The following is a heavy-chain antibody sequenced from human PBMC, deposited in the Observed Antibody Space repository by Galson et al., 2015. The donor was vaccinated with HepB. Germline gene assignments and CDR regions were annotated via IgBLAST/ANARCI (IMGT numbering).Heavy chain of an antibody. CDR2: VIPLFETP. D-gene: IGHD2-15*01. J-gene: IGHJ4*02. Sequence: SVKVSCKASGGTFNNYAISWVRQAPGQGLEWMGGVIPLFETPNYAQKLQGRVTITADRSTSTAYMELSSLRSEDTAVYYCARDRVVAGPVGGSLQEWGQGTLVTVSS. CDR3: ARDRVVAGPVGGSLQE. CDR1: GGTFNNYA. V-gene: IGHV1-69*06.